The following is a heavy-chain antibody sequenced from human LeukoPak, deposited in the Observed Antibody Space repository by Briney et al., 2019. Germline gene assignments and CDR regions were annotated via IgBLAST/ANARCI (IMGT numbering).Heavy chain of an antibody. CDR2: IYYSGST. Sequence: PSETLSLTCTVSGGSISSYYWSWFRQPPGKGLEWIGYIYYSGSTNYNPSLKSRVTISVDTSKNQFSLKLSSVTAADTAVYYCARDPKAAAGTIPNDAFDIWGQGTMVTVSS. CDR3: ARDPKAAAGTIPNDAFDI. J-gene: IGHJ3*02. CDR1: GGSISSYY. V-gene: IGHV4-59*01. D-gene: IGHD6-13*01.